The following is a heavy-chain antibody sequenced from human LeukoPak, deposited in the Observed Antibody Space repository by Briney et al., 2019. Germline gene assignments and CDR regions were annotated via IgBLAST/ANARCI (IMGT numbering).Heavy chain of an antibody. V-gene: IGHV3-33*06. CDR3: AKDAQRGFDYSNSLDK. J-gene: IGHJ4*02. CDR1: GVTFSHYG. Sequence: GRSLRLSCATSGVTFSHYGMHWVRQAPGKGLEWVAVIWSDGTNTYYGDPVKGRFTISRDNFQRTVYLQMNSLRAEDTAVYYCAKDAQRGFDYSNSLDKWGQGTLVTVSS. D-gene: IGHD4-11*01. CDR2: IWSDGTNT.